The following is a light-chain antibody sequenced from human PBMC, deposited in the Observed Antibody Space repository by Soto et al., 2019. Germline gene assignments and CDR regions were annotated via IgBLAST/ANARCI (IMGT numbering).Light chain of an antibody. Sequence: EIVLTQSPGILSLSPGERATLSCRASQRISSNFLAWYQQKPGQAPRLLIYGASSRATGIPDRFSGTGSETDFTLTINRLEPEDFAVYYCQQYGGSPITFGQGTRLEIK. CDR3: QQYGGSPIT. CDR1: QRISSNF. J-gene: IGKJ5*01. CDR2: GAS. V-gene: IGKV3-20*01.